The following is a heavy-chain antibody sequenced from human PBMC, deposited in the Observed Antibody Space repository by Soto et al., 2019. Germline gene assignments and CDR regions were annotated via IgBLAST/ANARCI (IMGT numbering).Heavy chain of an antibody. CDR2: INHSGST. V-gene: IGHV4-34*01. CDR1: GGSFSGYY. J-gene: IGHJ4*02. CDR3: GRDVRYSSGWYEGYFDY. D-gene: IGHD6-19*01. Sequence: QVQLQQWGAGLLKPSETLSLTCAVYGGSFSGYYWSWIRQPPGKGLEWIGEINHSGSTNYNPSLKSRVTISVDTSKNQFSLKLSSVTAADTAVYYCGRDVRYSSGWYEGYFDYWGQGTLVTVSS.